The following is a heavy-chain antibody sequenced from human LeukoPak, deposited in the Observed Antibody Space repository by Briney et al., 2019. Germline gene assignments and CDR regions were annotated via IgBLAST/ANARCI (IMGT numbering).Heavy chain of an antibody. D-gene: IGHD4-17*01. V-gene: IGHV1-18*01. Sequence: GASVKVSCKASGYTFTSFGINWVRQAPGQGLEWMGWISAYNGNTNYAQKLHGRVTMTTDISTSTAYMELRSLRSDDTAVYYCARRTPMTTVATSTFDYWGQRTLVTVSS. CDR1: GYTFTSFG. J-gene: IGHJ4*02. CDR3: ARRTPMTTVATSTFDY. CDR2: ISAYNGNT.